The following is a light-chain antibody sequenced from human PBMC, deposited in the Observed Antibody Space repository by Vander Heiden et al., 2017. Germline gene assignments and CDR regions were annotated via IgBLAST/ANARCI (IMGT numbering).Light chain of an antibody. CDR3: QSRDGNTSQEV. V-gene: IGLV3-19*01. Sequence: STALTHDPAVSVALVQTVRITCKGDSIRSYYPSWYQQRPGQAPLLDFYGKNNRRTGIPDRFSGSSAGNTAALTISGAQAEDEADDDCQSRDGNTSQEVFGGGTKLTVL. J-gene: IGLJ3*02. CDR1: SIRSYY. CDR2: GKN.